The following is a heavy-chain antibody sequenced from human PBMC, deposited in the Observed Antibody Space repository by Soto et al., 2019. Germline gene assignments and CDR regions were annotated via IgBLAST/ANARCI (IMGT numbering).Heavy chain of an antibody. CDR3: ARDRLMATVDTARHYFGLDF. CDR2: IYYSGST. J-gene: IGHJ6*02. D-gene: IGHD2-8*01. CDR1: GGSIRSGGYY. Sequence: PSETLSLTCTASGGSIRSGGYYWSWIRQNPGRGLEWIGNIYYSGSTYYNPSLKSRLTVSVDTSKNQLSLNLSSVTAAAAAVYYCARDRLMATVDTARHYFGLDFWGQGTPVTVSS. V-gene: IGHV4-31*03.